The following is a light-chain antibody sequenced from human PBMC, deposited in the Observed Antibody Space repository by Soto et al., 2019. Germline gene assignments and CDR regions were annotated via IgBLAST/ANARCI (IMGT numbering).Light chain of an antibody. V-gene: IGLV2-14*01. CDR3: NSYTTLSNRV. J-gene: IGLJ1*01. CDR1: SSDVGGYDY. Sequence: QSVLTQPASVSGSPGQSITISCTGTSSDVGGYDYVSWYQLHPGKAPKLMVFEVSNRPPGVSYRFSGSKSGNTASLTISGLQAEDEADYYCNSYTTLSNRVFGTGTKVTVL. CDR2: EVS.